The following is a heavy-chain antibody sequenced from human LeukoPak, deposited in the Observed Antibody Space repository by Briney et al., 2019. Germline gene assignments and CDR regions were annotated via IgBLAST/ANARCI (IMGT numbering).Heavy chain of an antibody. J-gene: IGHJ4*02. Sequence: GASVKVSCKTSGYTFTTYGISWLRQAPGQGLEGMGWISAHKGETEYEQKFQGRVTMTREISTSTAYMELQSLTSDDTAVYYCARADIIVVAGSTPVGSGFEYWGQGALITVS. V-gene: IGHV1-18*01. CDR2: ISAHKGET. CDR1: GYTFTTYG. D-gene: IGHD2-15*01. CDR3: ARADIIVVAGSTPVGSGFEY.